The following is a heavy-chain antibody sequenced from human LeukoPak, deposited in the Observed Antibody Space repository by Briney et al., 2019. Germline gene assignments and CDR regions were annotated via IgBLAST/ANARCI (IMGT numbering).Heavy chain of an antibody. Sequence: SETLCLTCAVSGGSLSSSSFYWGWIRQPPGMGLEWAGSIYYSGRTYYILSVTSRVTISVGTSKNQLALNLSSVCAAGTAVYYFVRGWELYERNVFVFDLWGKGTMVTVSS. D-gene: IGHD1-26*01. J-gene: IGHJ3*01. CDR2: IYYSGRT. CDR1: GGSLSSSSFY. V-gene: IGHV4-39*06. CDR3: VRGWELYERNVFVFDL.